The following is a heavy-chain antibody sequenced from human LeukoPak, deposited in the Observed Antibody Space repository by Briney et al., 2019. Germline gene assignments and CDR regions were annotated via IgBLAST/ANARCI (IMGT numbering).Heavy chain of an antibody. CDR3: ARVKTMIIVVSLFDY. J-gene: IGHJ4*02. V-gene: IGHV1-2*02. CDR2: INPNSGGT. CDR1: GYTFTGYY. D-gene: IGHD3-22*01. Sequence: VASEKVSCKASGYTFTGYYMHWVRQAPGQGLEWMGWINPNSGGTNYAQQFQGRLTMTRDTSISTAYMELSRLRSDDTAVYYCARVKTMIIVVSLFDYWGQGTLVTVSS.